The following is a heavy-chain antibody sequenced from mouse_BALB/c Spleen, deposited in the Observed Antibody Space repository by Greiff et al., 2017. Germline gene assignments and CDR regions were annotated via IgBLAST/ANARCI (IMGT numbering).Heavy chain of an antibody. CDR2: ISYSGST. D-gene: IGHD2-1*01. CDR3: ARQGYGNSYYFDY. CDR1: GDSITSGY. J-gene: IGHJ2*01. V-gene: IGHV3-8*02. Sequence: DVKLQESGPSLVKPSQTLSLTCSVTGDSITSGYWNWIRKFPGNKLEYMGYISYSGSTYYNPSLKSRISITRDTSKNQYYLQLNSVTTEDTATYYCARQGYGNSYYFDYWGQGTTLTVSS.